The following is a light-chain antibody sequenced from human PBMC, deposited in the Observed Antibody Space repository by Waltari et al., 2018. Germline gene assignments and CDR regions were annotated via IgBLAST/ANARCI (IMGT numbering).Light chain of an antibody. V-gene: IGKV4-1*01. CDR2: WAS. CDR1: QSVLSNSDNKNY. J-gene: IGKJ1*01. Sequence: DIVMTQSPDSLAVSLGERAIINCKSSQSVLSNSDNKNYLSWHQQRPGQPPKLLISWASSRESGVPDRFSGSGSWTDFTLTISSLQAEDVAGYFCQQHYGAPLTFGQGTKVEIK. CDR3: QQHYGAPLT.